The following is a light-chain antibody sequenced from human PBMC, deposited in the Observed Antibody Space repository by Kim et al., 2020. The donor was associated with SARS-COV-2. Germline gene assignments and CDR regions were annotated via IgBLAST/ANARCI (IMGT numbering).Light chain of an antibody. CDR1: RSNVGSNT. CDR3: AAWDDSLNGVM. J-gene: IGLJ3*02. V-gene: IGLV1-44*01. Sequence: GQRVTISCSGSRSNVGSNTVNWYQQLPGTVPKLLMFSNDKRPSGVPDLFSGSKSGTSASLAISGLQSEDEADYYCAAWDDSLNGVMFGGGTKVTVL. CDR2: SND.